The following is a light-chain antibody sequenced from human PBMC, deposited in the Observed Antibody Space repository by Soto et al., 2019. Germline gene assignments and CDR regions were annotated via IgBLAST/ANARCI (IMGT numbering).Light chain of an antibody. CDR3: QQYSSLWT. Sequence: EIVLTQSPGTLSLSPGERATLSCRTSQSVNNNYLAWYQQKPVQAPRLLIYGASSRATGIPDRFSGSGSGTDFTLSISRLEPEDFAVYYCQQYSSLWTFGQGTKVDIK. J-gene: IGKJ1*01. CDR2: GAS. CDR1: QSVNNNY. V-gene: IGKV3-20*01.